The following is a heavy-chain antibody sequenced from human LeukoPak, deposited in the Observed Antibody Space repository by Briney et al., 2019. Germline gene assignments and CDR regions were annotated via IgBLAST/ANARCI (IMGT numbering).Heavy chain of an antibody. V-gene: IGHV3-74*01. CDR2: INDDGSST. Sequence: RSGGSLRLSCAASGFTFKNYWMHWVRQAPGKGPVWVSRINDDGSSTSYADSVKGRFTISRDDAKNTLYLQMNSLRAEDTAVYYCVRGGASTWSWGQGTLVTVSS. J-gene: IGHJ5*02. CDR3: VRGGASTWS. CDR1: GFTFKNYW. D-gene: IGHD2-15*01.